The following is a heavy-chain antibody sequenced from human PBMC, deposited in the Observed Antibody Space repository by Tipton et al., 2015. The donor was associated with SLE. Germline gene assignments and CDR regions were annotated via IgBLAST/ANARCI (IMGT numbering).Heavy chain of an antibody. CDR1: GFTFGEYA. CDR2: IRSTAHGGTT. CDR3: TRADSSGYPDYGMDV. Sequence: VQLVQSGGGLVQPGRSLRLSCIASGFTFGEYAMSWVRQAPGKGLEWVGFIRSTAHGGTTEYAASVKGRFTISRDDSKTIAYLQMNGLKTDDTAAYFCTRADSSGYPDYGMDVWGQGTTVTVSS. J-gene: IGHJ6*02. D-gene: IGHD3-22*01. V-gene: IGHV3-49*04.